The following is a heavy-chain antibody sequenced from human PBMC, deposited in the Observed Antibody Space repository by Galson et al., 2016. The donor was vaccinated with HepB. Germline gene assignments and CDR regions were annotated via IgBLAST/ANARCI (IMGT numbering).Heavy chain of an antibody. D-gene: IGHD4-23*01. CDR2: IWHDGSNK. CDR3: ARDRLASGNHPDY. Sequence: SLRLSCAASGFTFSTYGMHWVLQAPGKGLEWVAVIWHDGSNKYYADSVKGRFTISRDSSMLYLQMNSLRAEDTAVYYCARDRLASGNHPDYWGQGTLVTVSS. V-gene: IGHV3-33*01. CDR1: GFTFSTYG. J-gene: IGHJ4*02.